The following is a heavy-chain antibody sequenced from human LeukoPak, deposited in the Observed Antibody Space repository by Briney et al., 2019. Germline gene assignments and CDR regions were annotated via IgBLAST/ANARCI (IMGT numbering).Heavy chain of an antibody. J-gene: IGHJ6*02. V-gene: IGHV3-7*03. Sequence: GGSLRLSCAASGFTFTSYWMNWARQAPGKGLEWVASINHNGNVNYYVDSVKGRFTISRDNAKNPLYLQMSNLRAEDTAVYFCARGGGLDVWGQGATVTVSS. CDR2: INHNGNVN. CDR3: ARGGGLDV. CDR1: GFTFTSYW. D-gene: IGHD3-16*01.